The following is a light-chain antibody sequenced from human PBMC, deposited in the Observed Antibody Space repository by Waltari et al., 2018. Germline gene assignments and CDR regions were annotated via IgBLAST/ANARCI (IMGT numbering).Light chain of an antibody. Sequence: QSALTQPRSVSGSPGQSVAIPCTGTSRDVGGYSYVSWYQQHPGKAPKIIIYDVTRRPSWVPDRFSGSKSGNTASLTISGLQADDEAHYYCCSYAGSDTYVFGTGTEVTVL. CDR1: SRDVGGYSY. CDR2: DVT. J-gene: IGLJ1*01. CDR3: CSYAGSDTYV. V-gene: IGLV2-11*01.